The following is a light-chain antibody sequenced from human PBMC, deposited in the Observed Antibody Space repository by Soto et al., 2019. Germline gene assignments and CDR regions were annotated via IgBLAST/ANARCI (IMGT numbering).Light chain of an antibody. CDR3: QQRSNLVT. J-gene: IGKJ4*01. V-gene: IGKV3-11*01. CDR1: QSVNSY. Sequence: EIVLTQSPATLSLSPGERATLSCRVSQSVNSYLAWYQQKPGQAPRLLIYDASNRATGIPARFSGSGSGTDFTLTISSLEPEDSALYYCQQRSNLVTFGGGTKVEI. CDR2: DAS.